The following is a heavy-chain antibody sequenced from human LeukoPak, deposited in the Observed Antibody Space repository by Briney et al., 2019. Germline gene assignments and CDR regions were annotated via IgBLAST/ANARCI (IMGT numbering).Heavy chain of an antibody. V-gene: IGHV3-30*04. Sequence: PGGSLRLSCAASGFTFSSYAMHWVRQAPGKGLEWVAVISYDGSNKYYADSVKGRFTISRDNSKNTLYLQMNSLRAEDTAVYYCAGDVSYYYDSSGYPDYWGQGTLVTVSS. CDR2: ISYDGSNK. CDR1: GFTFSSYA. D-gene: IGHD3-22*01. CDR3: AGDVSYYYDSSGYPDY. J-gene: IGHJ4*02.